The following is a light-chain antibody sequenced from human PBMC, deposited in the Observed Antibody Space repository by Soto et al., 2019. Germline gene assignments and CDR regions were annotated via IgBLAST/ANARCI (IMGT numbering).Light chain of an antibody. CDR3: RFV. V-gene: IGLV2-8*01. J-gene: IGLJ1*01. CDR2: EVN. Sequence: QSALTQPPSASGSPGQSVTISCTGTSSDVGGYNFVSWYQQHPGKAPKLMIYEVNKRPSGVPDRFSGSKSGNTASLTVSGLQAEDEADYNNRFVFGTGTKVTVL. CDR1: SSDVGGYNF.